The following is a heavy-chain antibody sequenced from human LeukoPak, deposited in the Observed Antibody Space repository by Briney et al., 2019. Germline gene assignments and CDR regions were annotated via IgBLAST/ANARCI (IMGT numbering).Heavy chain of an antibody. Sequence: GGSLRLSCAASGFTLSNYSMNWVRQAPGKGLEWVSCISVSGSYIYYADSVKGRFTISRDNAKNSLSLQMNSLRDEDTAVYYCTRDLRGSGWLVDYWGQGTLVTVPS. CDR3: TRDLRGSGWLVDY. D-gene: IGHD6-19*01. V-gene: IGHV3-48*02. CDR1: GFTLSNYS. CDR2: ISVSGSYI. J-gene: IGHJ4*02.